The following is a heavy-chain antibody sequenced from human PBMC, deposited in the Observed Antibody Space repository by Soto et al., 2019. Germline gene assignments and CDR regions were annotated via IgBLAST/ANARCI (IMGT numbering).Heavy chain of an antibody. CDR2: IIPIFGTA. D-gene: IGHD3-10*01. CDR1: GGTFSSYA. V-gene: IGHV1-69*13. Sequence: SVKVSCKASGGTFSSYAISWVRQAPGQGLEWMGGIIPIFGTANYAQKFQGRVTITADESTSTAYMELSSLRSEDTAVYYCYGSGSYYPYYYGMDVWGQGTTVTVS. J-gene: IGHJ6*02. CDR3: YGSGSYYPYYYGMDV.